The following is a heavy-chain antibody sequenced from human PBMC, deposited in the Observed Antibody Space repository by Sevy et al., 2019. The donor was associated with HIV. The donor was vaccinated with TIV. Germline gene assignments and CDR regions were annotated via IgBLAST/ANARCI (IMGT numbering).Heavy chain of an antibody. CDR1: GGTFSSYA. Sequence: ASVKVSCKASGGTFSSYAISWVRQAPGQGLEWMGGIIPIFGTANYAQKFQGRVTITADESTSTAYMELSSLRSEDTAVYYCARESYYDSSGYSSDTFDIWGQGTMVTVSS. J-gene: IGHJ3*02. D-gene: IGHD3-22*01. CDR2: IIPIFGTA. V-gene: IGHV1-69*13. CDR3: ARESYYDSSGYSSDTFDI.